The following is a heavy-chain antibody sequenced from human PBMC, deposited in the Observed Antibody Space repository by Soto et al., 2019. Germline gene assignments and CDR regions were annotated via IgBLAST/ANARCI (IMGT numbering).Heavy chain of an antibody. D-gene: IGHD2-8*01. V-gene: IGHV4-34*01. CDR2: INHSGST. J-gene: IGHJ4*02. CDR1: GESFSGYY. CDR3: ARGPCRRLGVCYNFFDY. Sequence: NPSETLSLTCAVYGESFSGYYWSWIRQPPGKGLEWIGEINHSGSTNYNPSLKSRVTISVDTSKNQFSLKLSSVTAADTAVYYCARGPCRRLGVCYNFFDYWGQGTLVTVSS.